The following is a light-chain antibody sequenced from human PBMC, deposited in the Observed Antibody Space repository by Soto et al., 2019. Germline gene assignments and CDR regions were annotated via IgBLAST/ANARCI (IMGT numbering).Light chain of an antibody. CDR1: HSVSSP. V-gene: IGKV3-15*01. CDR2: GPS. CDR3: QQYNTWPRT. J-gene: IGKJ1*01. Sequence: EIVMTQSPATLSVSPGERATLSCRASHSVSSPLAWYQQEPGPAPRLLLYGPSTRATGIPARFSGSGSGTEFTLTISSLQSEDFAVYYCQQYNTWPRTFGQGTKVDI.